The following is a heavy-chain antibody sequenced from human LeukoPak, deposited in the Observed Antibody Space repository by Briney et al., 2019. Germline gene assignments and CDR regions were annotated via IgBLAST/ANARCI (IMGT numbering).Heavy chain of an antibody. CDR3: ARVAVAGTGLGYYYYMDV. V-gene: IGHV3-64*01. J-gene: IGHJ6*03. CDR2: ISSNGGST. CDR1: GFTFSSYA. Sequence: GGSLRLSCAASGFTFSSYAMHWVRQAPGKGLEYVSAISSNGGSTYYANSVKGRFTISRDNSKNTLYLQMGSLRAEDMAVYYCARVAVAGTGLGYYYYMDVWGKGTTVTVSS. D-gene: IGHD6-19*01.